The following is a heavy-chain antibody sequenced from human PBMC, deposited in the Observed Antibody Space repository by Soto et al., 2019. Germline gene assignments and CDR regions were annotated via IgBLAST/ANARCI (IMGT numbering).Heavy chain of an antibody. CDR1: GFTFSNNG. V-gene: IGHV3-33*01. CDR2: IWYDATNK. J-gene: IGHJ4*02. CDR3: ARGYDQSFDY. Sequence: QVELVESGGGLVQPGRSLRLSCAASGFTFSNNGMHWVRQAPGKGLEWVAVIWYDATNKYYADSVKDRFTISRDNSKNTMYLQMNSLRAEDTAVYYCARGYDQSFDYWGQGILVTVSS. D-gene: IGHD5-12*01.